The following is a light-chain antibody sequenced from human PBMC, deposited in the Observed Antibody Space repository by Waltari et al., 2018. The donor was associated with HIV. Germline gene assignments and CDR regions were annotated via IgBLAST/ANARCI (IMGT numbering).Light chain of an antibody. CDR1: D. J-gene: IGLJ2*01. V-gene: IGLV1-40*01. Sequence: DVHWYQQLPGTVPKVLIYNNTDRPSGVPDRFSGSKSATSASLAITGLQAEDEANYYCQSYDISLSGWVFGGGTKLTVL. CDR2: NNT. CDR3: QSYDISLSGWV.